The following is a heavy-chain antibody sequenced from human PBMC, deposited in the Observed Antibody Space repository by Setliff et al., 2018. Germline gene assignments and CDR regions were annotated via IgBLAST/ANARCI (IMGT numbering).Heavy chain of an antibody. Sequence: QSGGSLRLSCGASGFTYKNDWVSWVRQAPGKGLEWLASINPDGSEKYYVDSVKGRFTISRDNARNSLSLQMNSLRAEDTAIYYCAKDIVGYSSTWPKRDYFDYWGQGTLVTVSS. V-gene: IGHV3-7*03. J-gene: IGHJ4*02. CDR2: INPDGSEK. CDR3: AKDIVGYSSTWPKRDYFDY. CDR1: GFTYKNDW. D-gene: IGHD6-13*01.